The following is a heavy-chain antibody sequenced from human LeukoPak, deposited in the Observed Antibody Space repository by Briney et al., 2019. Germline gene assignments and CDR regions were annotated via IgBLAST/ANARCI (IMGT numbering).Heavy chain of an antibody. CDR2: IYYSGST. CDR1: GVSISSYY. J-gene: IGHJ4*02. CDR3: ASLSSGPGRELWYFDY. V-gene: IGHV4-59*08. D-gene: IGHD1-26*01. Sequence: RASETLSLTCTVSGVSISSYYWSWIRQPPGKGLEWIGYIYYSGSTNYNPSLKSRVTISVDTSKNQFSLKPSSVTAADTAVYYCASLSSGPGRELWYFDYWGQGTLVTVSS.